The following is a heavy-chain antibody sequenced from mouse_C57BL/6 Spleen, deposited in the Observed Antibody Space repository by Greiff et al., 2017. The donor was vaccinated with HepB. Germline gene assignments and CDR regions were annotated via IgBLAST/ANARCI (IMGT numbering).Heavy chain of an antibody. CDR2: INPSTGGT. CDR1: GYSFTGYY. Sequence: VQLQQSGPELVKPGASVKISCKASGYSFTGYYMNWVKQSPEKSLEWIGEINPSTGGTTYNQKFKAKATLTVDKSSSTAYMQLKSLTSEDSAVYYCARSYDGYWAWFAYWGQGTLVTVSA. D-gene: IGHD2-3*01. CDR3: ARSYDGYWAWFAY. V-gene: IGHV1-42*01. J-gene: IGHJ3*01.